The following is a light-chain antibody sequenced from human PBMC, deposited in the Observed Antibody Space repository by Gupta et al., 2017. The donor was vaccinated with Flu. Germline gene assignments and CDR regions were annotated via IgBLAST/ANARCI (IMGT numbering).Light chain of an antibody. CDR2: DVS. CDR3: SSDAGSNNVI. J-gene: IGLJ2*01. Sequence: SALTQPPSASGSPGQSVTISCTGSSSDVGGYNYVSWYQQHPGKAPKLMIFDVSKRPAGVPDRFSGSKSGNTASLTVSGRKEEEEADYYCSSDAGSNNVIFGGGTKLTVL. V-gene: IGLV2-8*01. CDR1: SSDVGGYNY.